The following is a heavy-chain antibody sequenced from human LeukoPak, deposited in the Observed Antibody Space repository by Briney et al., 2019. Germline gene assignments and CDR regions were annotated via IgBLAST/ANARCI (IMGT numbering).Heavy chain of an antibody. D-gene: IGHD6-13*01. CDR1: GYTFTGYY. J-gene: IGHJ4*02. CDR3: ARGRYSSSWYVRYFDY. CDR2: INPNSGGT. Sequence: ASVKVSCKASGYTFTGYYMHWVRRAPGQGLEWMGWINPNSGGTNYAQKFQGRVTMTRDTSISTAYMELSRLRSDDTAVYYCARGRYSSSWYVRYFDYWGQGTLVTVSS. V-gene: IGHV1-2*02.